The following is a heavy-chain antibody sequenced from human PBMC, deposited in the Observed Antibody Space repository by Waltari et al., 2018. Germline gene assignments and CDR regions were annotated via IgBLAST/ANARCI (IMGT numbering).Heavy chain of an antibody. V-gene: IGHV4-59*08. CDR2: LRNTGGT. CDR1: GAFLSDAH. J-gene: IGHJ4*02. D-gene: IGHD3-22*01. CDR3: ARLPTKYYDSLGWGFFDQ. Sequence: HVQLQESGPGLVKPSETLSLTCTVSGAFLSDAHLTWIRQAPGKGLEWIAYLRNTGGTKCTPSLESRVTVSAVTSKKQFYLRLTSVTAADTAVYYCARLPTKYYDSLGWGFFDQWGQGILVTVSS.